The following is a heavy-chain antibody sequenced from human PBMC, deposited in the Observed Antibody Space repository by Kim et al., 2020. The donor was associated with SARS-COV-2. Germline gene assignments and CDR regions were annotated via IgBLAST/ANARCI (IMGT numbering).Heavy chain of an antibody. CDR2: INLDGRDT. CDR1: DFPFGNYG. Sequence: GGSLRLSCAASDFPFGNYGINWVRQAPGKGLVWVSRINLDGRDTIYADSVKGRFTISRDNAKNTLYLQINSLRDEDTAMYYCARPWGYWGQGTLVTVPS. J-gene: IGHJ4*02. CDR3: ARPWGY. V-gene: IGHV3-74*01. D-gene: IGHD3-16*01.